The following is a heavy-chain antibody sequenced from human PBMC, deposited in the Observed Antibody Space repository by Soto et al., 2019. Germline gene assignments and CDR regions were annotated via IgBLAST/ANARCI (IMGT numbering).Heavy chain of an antibody. CDR1: GFSFSSYG. CDR3: TTETAMWY. Sequence: GGSLRLSCAASGFSFSSYGMEWVRLAPGKGLEWVAATTYDGGIKHYVDSVKGRFTISRDNSKNTLYLQMNSLKTEDTAVYYCTTETAMWYWGQGTLVTVSS. CDR2: TTYDGGIK. J-gene: IGHJ4*02. V-gene: IGHV3-30*03. D-gene: IGHD2-21*01.